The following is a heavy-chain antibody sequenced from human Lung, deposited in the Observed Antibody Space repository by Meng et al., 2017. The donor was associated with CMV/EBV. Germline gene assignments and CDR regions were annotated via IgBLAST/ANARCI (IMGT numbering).Heavy chain of an antibody. CDR1: GASVPGYS. J-gene: IGHJ4*02. D-gene: IGHD3-3*01. Sequence: SGASVPGYSWSWVRQPPGQGLGWIGEIKHSGSTNYNPSLKSRVTISVDTSKNQFSLKLSSVTAADTAVYDCAAQTAYYDFWSGYYDSWGQGTLVTVSS. V-gene: IGHV4-34*01. CDR2: IKHSGST. CDR3: AAQTAYYDFWSGYYDS.